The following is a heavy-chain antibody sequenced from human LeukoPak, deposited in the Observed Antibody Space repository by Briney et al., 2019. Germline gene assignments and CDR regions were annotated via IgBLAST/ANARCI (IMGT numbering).Heavy chain of an antibody. J-gene: IGHJ3*02. D-gene: IGHD2-15*01. CDR2: IKQDGSEK. CDR1: GFTFSSYW. CDR3: AKDGLPGGAFDI. Sequence: GGSLRLSCVASGFTFSSYWMSWVRQAPGKGLEWVANIKQDGSEKYYVDSVKGRFTISRDNAKNSLYLQMNSLRAEDTAVYYCAKDGLPGGAFDIWGQGTMVTVSS. V-gene: IGHV3-7*03.